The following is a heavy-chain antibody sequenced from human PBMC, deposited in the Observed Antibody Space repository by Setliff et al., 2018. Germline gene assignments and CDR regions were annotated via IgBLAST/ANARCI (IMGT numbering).Heavy chain of an antibody. J-gene: IGHJ3*02. D-gene: IGHD3-16*01. CDR2: IKGKTDGLAT. V-gene: IGHV3-15*07. CDR1: GFTFSNAW. Sequence: GESLKISCAASGFTFSNAWMNWVRQAPGKGLEWVGRIKGKTDGLATDYAAPVKGRFTISRDDSTNKLYLQMNSLKTEDTAVYYCTTDPSATFGGVIGAAFDMWGQGTMVTVS. CDR3: TTDPSATFGGVIGAAFDM.